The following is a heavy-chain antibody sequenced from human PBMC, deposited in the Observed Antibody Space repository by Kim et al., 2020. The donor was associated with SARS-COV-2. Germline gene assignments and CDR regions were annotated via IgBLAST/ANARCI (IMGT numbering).Heavy chain of an antibody. D-gene: IGHD3-10*01. J-gene: IGHJ4*02. CDR3: ADGGRGTGDLDLDY. Sequence: ADSVRGQLTNSRDNSKNTLYMQMSSLSAEDTAMYYCADGGRGTGDLDLDYWGQGTLVTVSS. V-gene: IGHV3-23*01.